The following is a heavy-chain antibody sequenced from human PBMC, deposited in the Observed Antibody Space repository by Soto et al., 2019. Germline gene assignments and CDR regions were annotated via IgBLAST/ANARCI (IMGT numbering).Heavy chain of an antibody. CDR3: AKNWNWGSLVH. J-gene: IGHJ4*02. D-gene: IGHD7-27*01. V-gene: IGHV4-30-2*01. Sequence: PSETLSLTCAVSGGSISSGGYSWSWIRQPPGKGLEWIGYIYHSGSTYYNPSLKSRVTISVDRSKNQFSLKLSSVTAADTAVYYCAKNWNWGSLVHWGQGTLVTAPQ. CDR2: IYHSGST. CDR1: GGSISSGGYS.